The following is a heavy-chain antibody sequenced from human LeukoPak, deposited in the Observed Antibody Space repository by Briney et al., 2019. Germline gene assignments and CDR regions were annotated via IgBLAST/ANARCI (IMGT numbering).Heavy chain of an antibody. CDR3: AKDTSYGSGWYHVDY. CDR1: GFTFDDYA. V-gene: IGHV3-9*01. D-gene: IGHD6-19*01. J-gene: IGHJ4*02. Sequence: GGSLRLSCAGSGFTFDDYAMHWVRQAPGKGLEWVSGISWNSGSIGYADSVKGRFTISRDNAKNSLYLQMNSLRAEDTALYYCAKDTSYGSGWYHVDYWGQGTLVTVSS. CDR2: ISWNSGSI.